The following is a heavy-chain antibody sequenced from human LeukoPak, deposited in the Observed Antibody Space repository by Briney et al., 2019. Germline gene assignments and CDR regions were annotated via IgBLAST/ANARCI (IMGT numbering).Heavy chain of an antibody. Sequence: SETLSLTCAVYGGSFSGYYWIWIRQPPGKGLEWIGEINHSGSTNYNPSLKSRVTISVETSKNQFSLKLSSVTAADTAVYYCARGRSGYVLYYFDYWGQGTLVTVSS. CDR1: GGSFSGYY. J-gene: IGHJ4*02. V-gene: IGHV4-34*01. CDR3: ARGRSGYVLYYFDY. CDR2: INHSGST. D-gene: IGHD5-12*01.